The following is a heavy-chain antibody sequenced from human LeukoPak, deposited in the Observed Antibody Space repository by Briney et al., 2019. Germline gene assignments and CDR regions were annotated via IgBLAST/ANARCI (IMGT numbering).Heavy chain of an antibody. CDR3: AREVSCSSTSCLGAFDI. CDR1: GFTFSSYS. CDR2: LSSSSSYI. Sequence: GGALRLSCAASGFTFSSYSKKWVRQAPGKGLEWVLSLSSSSSYIYYADSVKGRYTISRDNAKNSLYLQMNSLRAEDTAVYYCAREVSCSSTSCLGAFDIWGQGTMVTVSS. V-gene: IGHV3-21*01. J-gene: IGHJ3*02. D-gene: IGHD2-2*01.